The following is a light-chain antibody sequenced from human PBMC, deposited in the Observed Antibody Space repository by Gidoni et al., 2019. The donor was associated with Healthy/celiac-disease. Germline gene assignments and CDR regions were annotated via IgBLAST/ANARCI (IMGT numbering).Light chain of an antibody. Sequence: QAVLTQPAPLSASPGASASLTCTLRSGINVGTYRIYWYQQKPGSPPQYLLRYKSDSDKQPGSGVPSRFSGSKDAAANAGILLISGLQAEDEADYYCMIWHSSAWVFGGGTKLTVL. CDR3: MIWHSSAWV. CDR1: SGINVGTYR. CDR2: YKSDSDK. V-gene: IGLV5-45*01. J-gene: IGLJ3*02.